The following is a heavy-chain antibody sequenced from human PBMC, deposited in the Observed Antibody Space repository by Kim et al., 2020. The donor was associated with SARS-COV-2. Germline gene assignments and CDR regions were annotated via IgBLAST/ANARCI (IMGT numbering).Heavy chain of an antibody. Sequence: SETLSLTCTVSGGSVSSGSYYWSWIRQPPGKGLEWIGYTYYSGSTNYNPSLKSRVTISVDTSKNQFSLKLSSVTAADTAVYYCASDPSAAGTRDYYYGMDVWGQGTMVTVSS. CDR2: TYYSGST. V-gene: IGHV4-61*01. CDR1: GGSVSSGSYY. D-gene: IGHD6-13*01. J-gene: IGHJ6*02. CDR3: ASDPSAAGTRDYYYGMDV.